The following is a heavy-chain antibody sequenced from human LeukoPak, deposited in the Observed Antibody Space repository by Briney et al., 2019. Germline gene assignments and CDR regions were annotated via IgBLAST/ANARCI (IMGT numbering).Heavy chain of an antibody. CDR2: IYPGDSDT. D-gene: IGHD3-22*01. Sequence: GESLQISCEGSGYSFNTYWIGWVRQMPGKGLEWMGIIYPGDSDTSYSPSFQGQVTISADKSISTAYLQWSSLKTSDTAMYYCARRYHDYSGYSRQFDYWGQGTLVTVSS. V-gene: IGHV5-51*01. J-gene: IGHJ4*02. CDR3: ARRYHDYSGYSRQFDY. CDR1: GYSFNTYW.